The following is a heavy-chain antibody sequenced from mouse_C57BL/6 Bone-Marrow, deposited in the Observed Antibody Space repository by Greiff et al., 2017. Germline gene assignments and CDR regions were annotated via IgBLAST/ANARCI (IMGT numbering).Heavy chain of an antibody. CDR2: INPYNGGT. Sequence: DVKLVESGPVLVKPGASVKMSCKASGYTFTDYYMNWVKQSHGKSLEWIGVINPYNGGTSYNQKFKGKATLTVDKSSSTAYMELNSLTSEDSAVYYCARVHAMDYWGQGTSVTVSS. V-gene: IGHV1-19*01. J-gene: IGHJ4*01. CDR3: ARVHAMDY. CDR1: GYTFTDYY.